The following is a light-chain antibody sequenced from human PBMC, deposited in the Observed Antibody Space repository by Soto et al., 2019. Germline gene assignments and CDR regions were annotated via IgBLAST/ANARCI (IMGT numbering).Light chain of an antibody. V-gene: IGKV3-15*01. J-gene: IGKJ4*01. CDR3: QPYNNWPLT. CDR1: QSVNTR. Sequence: ESVLMQSPGTLSLSPGERATLSCRASQSVNTRLAWLQQKPGQAPRLLIYDTSTRATGVPTRFSGSRSGAEFTLTINSLQSEDFAVYYCQPYNNWPLTFGGGTKVDIK. CDR2: DTS.